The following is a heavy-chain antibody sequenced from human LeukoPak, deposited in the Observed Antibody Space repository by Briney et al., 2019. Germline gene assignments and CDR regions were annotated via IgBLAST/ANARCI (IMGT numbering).Heavy chain of an antibody. J-gene: IGHJ3*02. V-gene: IGHV3-30*18. Sequence: GGSLRLSCAASGFTFSDYYMSWIRQAPGKGLEWVAVISYDGSNKYYADSVKGRFTISRDNSKNTLYLQMNSLRAEDTAVYYCAKVSTMIVTAGAFDIWGQGTMVTVSS. D-gene: IGHD3-22*01. CDR3: AKVSTMIVTAGAFDI. CDR2: ISYDGSNK. CDR1: GFTFSDYY.